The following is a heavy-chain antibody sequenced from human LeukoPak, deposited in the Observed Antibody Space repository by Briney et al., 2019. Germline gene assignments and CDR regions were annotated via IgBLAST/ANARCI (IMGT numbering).Heavy chain of an antibody. CDR1: GYTFTGYF. D-gene: IGHD3-16*01. V-gene: IGHV1-2*06. J-gene: IGHJ4*02. CDR2: SYPNSGDT. Sequence: ASVKVSCKASGYTFTGYFMHWVRHAPGQGLEWMGRSYPNSGDTKYAQPFQGRVTMTWDTSITTGHMDLSRLRSADPAVSYCARADVGGRGVDYWGQGTLVTVYS. CDR3: ARADVGGRGVDY.